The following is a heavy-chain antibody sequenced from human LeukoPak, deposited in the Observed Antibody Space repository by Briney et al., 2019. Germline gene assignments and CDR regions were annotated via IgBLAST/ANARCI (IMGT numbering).Heavy chain of an antibody. V-gene: IGHV5-51*01. D-gene: IGHD4-11*01. Sequence: GESLKISCKGSGYSFSSFWIAWVRQMPGKGLEWMGIIFPGDSDTRYRPSLQGQVTISVDKSIDTAFLQWSSLKASDSAMYYCARLPPRDYSNYPLGYYGMDVWGQGTTVTVSS. J-gene: IGHJ6*02. CDR1: GYSFSSFW. CDR3: ARLPPRDYSNYPLGYYGMDV. CDR2: IFPGDSDT.